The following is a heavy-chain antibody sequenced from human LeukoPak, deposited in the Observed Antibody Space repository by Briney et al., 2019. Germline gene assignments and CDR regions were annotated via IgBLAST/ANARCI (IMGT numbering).Heavy chain of an antibody. V-gene: IGHV4-39*07. CDR1: GGSISSSSYY. CDR2: IYYSGST. J-gene: IGHJ3*02. Sequence: SETLSLTCTVSGGSISSSSYYWGWIRQPPGKGLEWIGSIYYSGSTYYNPSLKSRVTISVDTSKNQFSLKLSSVTAADTAVYYCARKNDAFDIWGQGTMVTVSS. CDR3: ARKNDAFDI.